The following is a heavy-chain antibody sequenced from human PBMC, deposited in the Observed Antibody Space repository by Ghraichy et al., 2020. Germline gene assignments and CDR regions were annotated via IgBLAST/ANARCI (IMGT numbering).Heavy chain of an antibody. J-gene: IGHJ4*02. CDR1: GFTFSSYE. D-gene: IGHD3-3*01. CDR3: AREFGWSGYLDY. V-gene: IGHV3-48*03. Sequence: GGSLRLSCAASGFTFSSYEMNWVRQAPGKGLEWVSYISSSGSTIYYADSVKGRFTISRDNAKNSLYLQMNSLRAEDTAVYYCAREFGWSGYLDYWGQGTLVTVSS. CDR2: ISSSGSTI.